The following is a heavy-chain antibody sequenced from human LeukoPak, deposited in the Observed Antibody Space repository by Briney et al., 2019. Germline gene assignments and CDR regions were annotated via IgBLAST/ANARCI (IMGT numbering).Heavy chain of an antibody. J-gene: IGHJ4*02. CDR1: GGSIRSSYYY. V-gene: IGHV4-39*07. Sequence: NPSETLSLTCTVSGGSIRSSYYYWGWIRQPPGKGLEWIGSIYDSGSTYYNPSLKSRVTISVDTSKNQFSLKLSSVTAADTAVYYCARGGEGYSSSPIDYWGQGTLVTVSS. CDR2: IYDSGST. D-gene: IGHD6-6*01. CDR3: ARGGEGYSSSPIDY.